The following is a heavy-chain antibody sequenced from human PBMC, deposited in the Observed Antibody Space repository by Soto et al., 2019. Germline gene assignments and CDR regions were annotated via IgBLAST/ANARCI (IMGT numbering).Heavy chain of an antibody. Sequence: QVQLVQSGTEVKKPGASVKVSCKVSGYTFTDLSIHWVRQAPGKGLEWMGGFDPEHGETIYAPNFQGRVTMTEDTSADTAYMELSSLRSEDTAVYYCATGIVATINGYWGQGTLVTVSS. V-gene: IGHV1-24*01. D-gene: IGHD5-12*01. CDR2: FDPEHGET. CDR3: ATGIVATINGY. J-gene: IGHJ4*02. CDR1: GYTFTDLS.